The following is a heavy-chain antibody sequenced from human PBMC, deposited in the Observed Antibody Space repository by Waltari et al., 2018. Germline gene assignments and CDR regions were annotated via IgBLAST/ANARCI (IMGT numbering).Heavy chain of an antibody. CDR2: IYHSGST. Sequence: WGWIRQPPGKGLEWIGSIYHSGSTYYNPSLKSRVTISVDTSKNQFSLKLSSVTAADTAVYYCARRNYYYGMDVWGQGTTVTVSS. CDR3: ARRNYYYGMDV. J-gene: IGHJ6*02. V-gene: IGHV4-38-2*01.